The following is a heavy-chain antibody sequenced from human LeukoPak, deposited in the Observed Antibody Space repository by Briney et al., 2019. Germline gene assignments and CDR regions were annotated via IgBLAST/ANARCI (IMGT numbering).Heavy chain of an antibody. J-gene: IGHJ6*03. CDR1: VYTFSNSG. D-gene: IGHD1-26*01. CDR3: ARSGGYYFYMDV. V-gene: IGHV1-18*01. Sequence: ASVNVSCKASVYTFSNSGISWVRQAPGQRLAWMGWISTYSGTTNYAHNLQGRLTMTTDTSTSTAYMELRNLKSDDTAVYYCARSGGYYFYMDVWGKGTTVTVSS. CDR2: ISTYSGTT.